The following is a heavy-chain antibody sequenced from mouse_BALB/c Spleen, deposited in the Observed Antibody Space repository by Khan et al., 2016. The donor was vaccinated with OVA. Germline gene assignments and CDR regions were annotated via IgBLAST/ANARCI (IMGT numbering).Heavy chain of an antibody. CDR3: ARRSLRWDFDY. V-gene: IGHV1-7*01. CDR2: INPSTGYT. D-gene: IGHD1-1*01. J-gene: IGHJ2*01. CDR1: GYTFINYW. Sequence: QIRLEESGAELAKPGASVKMSCKASGYTFINYWIIWVKQRPGQGLEWIGLINPSTGYTVYNQNFKDKATLTADKSSSTAYMQLSSLTSEDSAVYYCARRSLRWDFDYGGQGTTLTVSS.